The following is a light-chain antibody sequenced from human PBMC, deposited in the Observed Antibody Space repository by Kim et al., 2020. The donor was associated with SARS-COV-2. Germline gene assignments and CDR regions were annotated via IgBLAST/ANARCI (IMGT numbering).Light chain of an antibody. CDR2: AAS. Sequence: ASIGDRVTVTCRASKDIYNYLAWYQQKPGKVPKLLIYAASALQSEVPSRFSGSGFGTDFTLTISSLQPEDVAIYYCQKYDSAPLTFGGGTKVDIK. V-gene: IGKV1-27*01. J-gene: IGKJ4*01. CDR3: QKYDSAPLT. CDR1: KDIYNY.